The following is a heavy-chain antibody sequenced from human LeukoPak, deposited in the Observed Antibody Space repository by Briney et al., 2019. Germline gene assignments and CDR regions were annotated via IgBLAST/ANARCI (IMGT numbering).Heavy chain of an antibody. CDR3: ARSSTSYSGSYYYGMDV. Sequence: SETLSLTRAVYGGSFSGYYWSWIRQPPGKGLEWIGEINHSGSTNYNPSLKSRVTISVDTSKNQFSLKLSSVTAADTAVYYCARSSTSYSGSYYYGMDVWGQGTTVTVSS. V-gene: IGHV4-34*01. J-gene: IGHJ6*02. D-gene: IGHD1-26*01. CDR2: INHSGST. CDR1: GGSFSGYY.